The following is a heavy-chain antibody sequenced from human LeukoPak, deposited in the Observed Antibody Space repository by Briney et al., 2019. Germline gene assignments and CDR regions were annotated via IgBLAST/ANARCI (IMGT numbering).Heavy chain of an antibody. CDR1: GGSISSGSYY. CDR3: ASLNYGDYSLGFDY. Sequence: SETLSLTCTVSGGSISSGSYYWSWIRQPPGKGLEWIGYIYHSGSTYYNPSLKSRLTISIDTSKNQFSLKVSSVTAADTAVYYCASLNYGDYSLGFDYWGQGTLVTVSS. V-gene: IGHV4-30-2*05. J-gene: IGHJ4*02. D-gene: IGHD4-17*01. CDR2: IYHSGST.